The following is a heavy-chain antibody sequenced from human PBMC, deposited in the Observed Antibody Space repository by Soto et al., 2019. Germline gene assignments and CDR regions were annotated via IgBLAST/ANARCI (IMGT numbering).Heavy chain of an antibody. V-gene: IGHV3-53*01. CDR2: LYSGGNT. CDR3: ALRRVAYADF. Sequence: GGSLRLSCAASEFTVTNNEMSWVRQAPGEGLEWVSILYSGGNTYYADSVEGRFTISRDGSKNTLYLHMNSLRAEDTAVYYCALRRVAYADFWGQGTRVTVSS. J-gene: IGHJ4*02. D-gene: IGHD2-2*01. CDR1: EFTVTNNE.